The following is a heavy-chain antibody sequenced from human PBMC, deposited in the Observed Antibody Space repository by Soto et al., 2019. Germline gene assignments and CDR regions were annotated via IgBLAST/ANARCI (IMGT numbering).Heavy chain of an antibody. CDR2: ISYDGSNK. CDR3: AGEEYSSSSTPSPFDI. D-gene: IGHD6-6*01. V-gene: IGHV3-30-3*01. J-gene: IGHJ3*02. CDR1: GFTFSSYA. Sequence: QVQLVESGGGVVQPGRSLRLSCAASGFTFSSYAMHWVRQAPGKGLEWVAVISYDGSNKYYADSVKGRFTISRDKSKNTLYLQMNSLRAEDTAVYYCAGEEYSSSSTPSPFDIWGQGTMVTVSS.